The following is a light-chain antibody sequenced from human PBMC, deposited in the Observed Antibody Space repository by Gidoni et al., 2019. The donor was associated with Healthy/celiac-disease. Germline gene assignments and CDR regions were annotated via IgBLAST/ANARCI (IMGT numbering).Light chain of an antibody. Sequence: DIKLTQSPSTLSASVGDRVTITCRASQSISSWLAWYQQKPGKVPKLLIYDASSLESGVPSRFSGSGSGTEFALAISSLQPDDFAAYYCQQYNNYSPYTFGQGTKLEIK. CDR3: QQYNNYSPYT. CDR1: QSISSW. J-gene: IGKJ2*01. V-gene: IGKV1-5*01. CDR2: DAS.